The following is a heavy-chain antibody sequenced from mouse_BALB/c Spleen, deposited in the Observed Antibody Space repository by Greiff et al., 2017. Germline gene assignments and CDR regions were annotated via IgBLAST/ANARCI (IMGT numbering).Heavy chain of an antibody. J-gene: IGHJ4*01. D-gene: IGHD2-1*01. V-gene: IGHV5-6-5*01. CDR2: ISSGGST. CDR1: GFTFSSYA. CDR3: ARYYGNYVGYAMDY. Sequence: EVQRVESGGGLVKPGGSLKLSCAASGFTFSSYAMSWVRQTPEKRLEWVASISSGGSTYYPDSVKGRFTISRDNARNILYLQMSSLRSEDTAMYYCARYYGNYVGYAMDYWGQGTSVTVSS.